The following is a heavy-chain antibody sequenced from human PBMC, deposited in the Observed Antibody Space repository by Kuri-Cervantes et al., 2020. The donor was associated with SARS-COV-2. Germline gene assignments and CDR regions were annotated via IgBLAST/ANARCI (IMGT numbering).Heavy chain of an antibody. D-gene: IGHD3-22*01. CDR3: ARGDGTYYYDSSGYLGMDV. Sequence: GESLKISCAASGFTVSSNYMSWVRQAPGKGLEWVSVIYSGGSTYYADSVKGRFTISRHNSKNTLYLQMNSLRAEDTAVYCCARGDGTYYYDSSGYLGMDVWGQGTTVTVSS. J-gene: IGHJ6*02. CDR2: IYSGGST. CDR1: GFTVSSNY. V-gene: IGHV3-53*04.